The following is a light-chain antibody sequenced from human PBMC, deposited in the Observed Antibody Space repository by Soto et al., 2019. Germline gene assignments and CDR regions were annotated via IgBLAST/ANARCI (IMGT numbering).Light chain of an antibody. CDR3: SSYTTSATLA. Sequence: QSALTQPASVSGSPGQSIAISCTGTSSDIGDFNYVSWYQQHPGKAPKLMIYEVSNRPSGVSDRFSGSKSGNTASLTISGLQAEDEADYYCSSYTTSATLAFGGGTKLTVL. J-gene: IGLJ2*01. CDR2: EVS. V-gene: IGLV2-14*01. CDR1: SSDIGDFNY.